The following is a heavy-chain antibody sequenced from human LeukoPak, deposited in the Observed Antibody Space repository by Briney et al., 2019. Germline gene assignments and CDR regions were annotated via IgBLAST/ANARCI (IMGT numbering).Heavy chain of an antibody. CDR3: STGSGHAFDI. D-gene: IGHD3-10*01. Sequence: GGSLRLSCAASGFTFSSYWMHWVRQVPGKGLVWVSRINSDGSSTSYADSVKGRFTISRDNAKNTLYGQMISLRAEDTAVYYCSTGSGHAFDIWGRGTMVTVSS. J-gene: IGHJ3*02. V-gene: IGHV3-74*01. CDR2: INSDGSST. CDR1: GFTFSSYW.